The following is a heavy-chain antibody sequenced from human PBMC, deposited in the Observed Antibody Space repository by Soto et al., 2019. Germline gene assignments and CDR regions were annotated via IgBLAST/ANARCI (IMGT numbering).Heavy chain of an antibody. Sequence: QVQLVQSGAEVKKPGASVKVSCKASGYTFRDYGISWVRQAPGRGLEWMGWISAVNGNTNYTKKFQDRVTVTTDTSTNTAYMEPRSLRSDDTAVYYCARDQQWLVPVPLNVDFWGPGTPVIVS. CDR1: GYTFRDYG. CDR2: ISAVNGNT. J-gene: IGHJ4*02. D-gene: IGHD6-19*01. V-gene: IGHV1-18*01. CDR3: ARDQQWLVPVPLNVDF.